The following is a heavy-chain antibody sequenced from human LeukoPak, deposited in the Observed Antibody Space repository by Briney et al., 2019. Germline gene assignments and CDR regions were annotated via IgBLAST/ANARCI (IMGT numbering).Heavy chain of an antibody. V-gene: IGHV4-4*02. Sequence: PSETLSLTCAVSGGSISSSNWWSWVRQPPGKGREWIGEIYHSGSTNYNPSLKSRVTISVDKSKNQFSLKLSSVTAADTAVYYCAGGGAAARTIDYWGQGTLVTVSS. CDR2: IYHSGST. J-gene: IGHJ4*02. CDR1: GGSISSSNW. D-gene: IGHD6-13*01. CDR3: AGGGAAARTIDY.